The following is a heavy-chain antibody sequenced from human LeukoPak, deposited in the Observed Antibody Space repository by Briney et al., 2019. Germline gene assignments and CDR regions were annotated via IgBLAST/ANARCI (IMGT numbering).Heavy chain of an antibody. CDR1: GGTFSSYA. CDR2: IIPIFGTA. D-gene: IGHD3-10*01. J-gene: IGHJ5*02. CDR3: ARGIDGSGSYYNVDWFDP. V-gene: IGHV1-69*13. Sequence: ASVKVSCKASGGTFSSYAISWVRQAPGQGLEWMGGIIPIFGTANYAQKFQGRVTITADESTSTAYMELSSLRSEDTAVYYCARGIDGSGSYYNVDWFDPWGQGTLVTVSS.